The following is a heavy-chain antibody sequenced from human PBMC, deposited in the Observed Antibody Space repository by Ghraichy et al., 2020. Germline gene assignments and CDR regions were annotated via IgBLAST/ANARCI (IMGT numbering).Heavy chain of an antibody. CDR2: IGGSGAGT. CDR1: GFTFSTYA. Sequence: GGSLRLSCAVSGFTFSTYAMSWVRQAPGRGLEWVAAIGGSGAGTYYADSVKGRFTISRDYSKSTLYLQMNSLRAEDTAVYYCAKDGGFGGGLNDYGDYFDYWGQGTLVTVSS. D-gene: IGHD4-17*01. V-gene: IGHV3-23*01. CDR3: AKDGGFGGGLNDYGDYFDY. J-gene: IGHJ4*02.